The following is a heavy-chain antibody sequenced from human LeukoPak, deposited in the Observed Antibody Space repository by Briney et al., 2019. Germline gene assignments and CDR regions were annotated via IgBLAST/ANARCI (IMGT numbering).Heavy chain of an antibody. V-gene: IGHV3-21*01. J-gene: IGHJ3*02. CDR1: GFTFSSYS. CDR3: ARARSVVVIDDAFDI. D-gene: IGHD3-22*01. CDR2: ISSSSSYI. Sequence: GGSLRLSCAASGFTFSSYSMNWVRQAPGKGLEWVSSISSSSSYIYYADSVKGRFTISRDNAKNSLYLQMNSLRAEDTAVYYCARARSVVVIDDAFDIWGQGTMVTVSS.